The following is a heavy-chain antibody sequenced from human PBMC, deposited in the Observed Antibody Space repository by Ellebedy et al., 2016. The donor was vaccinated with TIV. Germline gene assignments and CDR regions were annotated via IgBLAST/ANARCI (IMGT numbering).Heavy chain of an antibody. CDR3: VRHGYNCWEEGAEKFEF. D-gene: IGHD5-24*01. CDR2: IYSSGST. V-gene: IGHV4-59*08. CDR1: GGSISGFY. Sequence: MPSETLSLTCSVSGGSISGFYWSWIRQPPGKGLEWIGYIYSSGSTNYNTSLKSRVTLSVNTSKNQFSLRLISVTAADTAVYYGVRHGYNCWEEGAEKFEFWGQGTLVTVSS. J-gene: IGHJ1*01.